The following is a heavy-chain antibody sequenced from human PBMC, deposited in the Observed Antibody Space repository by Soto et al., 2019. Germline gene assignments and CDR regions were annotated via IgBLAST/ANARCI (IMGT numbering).Heavy chain of an antibody. J-gene: IGHJ3*02. CDR2: IYYSGST. CDR1: GGSISSGGYY. CDR3: ARKGSTVTTGDAFDI. Sequence: QVQLQESGPGLVKPSQTLSLTCTVSGGSISSGGYYWSWIRQHPGKGLEWIGYIYYSGSTYYNPSLRSRVTISVDTSKNQFSLKLSSVTAADTAVYYCARKGSTVTTGDAFDIWGQGTMVTVSS. V-gene: IGHV4-31*03. D-gene: IGHD4-17*01.